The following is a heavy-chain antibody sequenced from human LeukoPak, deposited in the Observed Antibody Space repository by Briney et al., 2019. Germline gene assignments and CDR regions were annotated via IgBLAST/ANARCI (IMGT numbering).Heavy chain of an antibody. J-gene: IGHJ4*02. Sequence: PPGGSLRLSCAASGFTFSDHYMDWVRQAPGKGLEWVGRIRKKVNSYTTEYAASVKDRFSISRDDSKNSLYLQMNSLKTEDTAVYYCTKGYPANFDSWGQGTLVIVSS. CDR3: TKGYPANFDS. V-gene: IGHV3-72*01. D-gene: IGHD6-25*01. CDR2: IRKKVNSYTT. CDR1: GFTFSDHY.